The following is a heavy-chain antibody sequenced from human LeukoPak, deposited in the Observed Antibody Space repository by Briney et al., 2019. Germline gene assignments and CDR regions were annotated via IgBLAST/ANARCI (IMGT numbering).Heavy chain of an antibody. D-gene: IGHD4-17*01. CDR1: GFTFSSYS. J-gene: IGHJ3*02. Sequence: GGSLRLSCAASGFTFSSYSMNWVRQAPGEGLEWVSSISSSSSYIYYADSVKGRFTISRDNAKNSLYLQMNSLRAEDTAVYYCASLRGDYGDLPPDDAFDIWGQGTMVTVSS. V-gene: IGHV3-21*01. CDR2: ISSSSSYI. CDR3: ASLRGDYGDLPPDDAFDI.